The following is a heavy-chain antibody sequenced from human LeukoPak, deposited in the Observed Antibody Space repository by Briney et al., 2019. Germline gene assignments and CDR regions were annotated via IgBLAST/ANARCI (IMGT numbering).Heavy chain of an antibody. Sequence: ASVKVSCKASGYTFTGYYMHWVRQDPGQGLEWMGWINPNSGGTNYAQKFQGWVTMTRDTSISTAYMELSRLRSDDTAVYYCARVRGVTTLGYWGQGTLVTVSS. CDR3: ARVRGVTTLGY. D-gene: IGHD4-17*01. J-gene: IGHJ4*02. CDR1: GYTFTGYY. V-gene: IGHV1-2*04. CDR2: INPNSGGT.